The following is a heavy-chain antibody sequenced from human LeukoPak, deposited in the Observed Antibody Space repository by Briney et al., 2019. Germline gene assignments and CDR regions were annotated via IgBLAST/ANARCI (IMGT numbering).Heavy chain of an antibody. CDR2: MNPNSGNT. CDR1: GYTFTSYD. V-gene: IGHV1-8*03. CDR3: ARGRRTRYCSSTSCYYFDY. Sequence: GASVKVSCKASGYTFTSYDINWVRQATGQGLGWMRWMNPNSGNTGYAQKFQGRVTITRNTSISTAYMELSSLRSEDTAVYYCARGRRTRYCSSTSCYYFDYWGQGTLVTVSS. J-gene: IGHJ4*02. D-gene: IGHD2-2*01.